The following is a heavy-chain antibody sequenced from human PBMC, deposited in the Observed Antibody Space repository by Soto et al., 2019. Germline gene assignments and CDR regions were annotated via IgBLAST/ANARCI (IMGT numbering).Heavy chain of an antibody. D-gene: IGHD3-10*01. J-gene: IGHJ6*02. CDR1: GGSISSYY. CDR3: ARDKGSGTLYHYGMDV. V-gene: IGHV4-59*01. CDR2: IYYSGST. Sequence: PSETLSLTCTVSGGSISSYYCSWIRQPPWKGLEWIGYIYYSGSTNYNPSLKSRVTISVDTSKNQFSLKLSSVTAADTAVYYCARDKGSGTLYHYGMDVGGQGTKV.